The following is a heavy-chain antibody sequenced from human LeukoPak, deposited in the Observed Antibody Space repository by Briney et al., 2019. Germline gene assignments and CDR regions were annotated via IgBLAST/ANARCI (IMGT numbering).Heavy chain of an antibody. CDR3: TRDLMDYDVSTGLHHYYMDV. Sequence: GGSLRLSCAASGFTFSSYGMHWVRQAPGKGLERVAVISYDGSNKYYADSVKGRFTISRDNAKNTLYLQMNTLRVEDTAVYYCTRDLMDYDVSTGLHHYYMDVWGQGTTVTVSS. CDR2: ISYDGSNK. CDR1: GFTFSSYG. J-gene: IGHJ6*02. V-gene: IGHV3-30*03. D-gene: IGHD3-9*01.